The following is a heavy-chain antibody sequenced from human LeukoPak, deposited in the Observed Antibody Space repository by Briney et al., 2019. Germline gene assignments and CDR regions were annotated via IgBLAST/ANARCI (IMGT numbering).Heavy chain of an antibody. J-gene: IGHJ4*02. Sequence: SSETLSLTCTVSGGSISSYYWSWIRQPPGKGLEWIGYIYYSGSTNYNPSLKSRVTISVDTSKNQFSLKLSSVTAADTAVYYCARVNYYYDSSGYYPYYFDYWGQGTLVTVSS. V-gene: IGHV4-59*01. CDR3: ARVNYYYDSSGYYPYYFDY. CDR1: GGSISSYY. CDR2: IYYSGST. D-gene: IGHD3-22*01.